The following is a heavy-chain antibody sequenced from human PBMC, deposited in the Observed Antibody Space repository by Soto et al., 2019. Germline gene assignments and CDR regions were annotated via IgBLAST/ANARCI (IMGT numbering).Heavy chain of an antibody. V-gene: IGHV1-18*04. CDR1: GHSFSTSG. Sequence: ASVKVSCKTSGHSFSTSGICWVRQAPGQGLEWVGWISTYNGNTNYAQKFQGRLTLTKDESTTTAYMELSSLTSDDKAVYYCGVGTRNFDFWGQGSLVTVSS. CDR3: GVGTRNFDF. CDR2: ISTYNGNT. J-gene: IGHJ4*02. D-gene: IGHD1-26*01.